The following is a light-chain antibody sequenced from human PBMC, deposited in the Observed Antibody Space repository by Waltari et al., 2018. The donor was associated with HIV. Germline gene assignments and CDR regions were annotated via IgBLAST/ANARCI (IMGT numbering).Light chain of an antibody. CDR1: STDVGGYNY. CDR3: SSYTIISTVV. V-gene: IGLV2-14*01. Sequence: QSALTQPASVSGSPGQSITFSCTGRSTDVGGYNYVSWYQQHPGKAPKLMIYEVTNRPSGVSNRFSGSKSGNTASLTISGLQAEDEADYYCSSYTIISTVVFGGGTKLTVL. CDR2: EVT. J-gene: IGLJ2*01.